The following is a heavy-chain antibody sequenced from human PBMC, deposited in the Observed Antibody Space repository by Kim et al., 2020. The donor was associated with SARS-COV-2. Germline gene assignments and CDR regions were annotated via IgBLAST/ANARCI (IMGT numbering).Heavy chain of an antibody. V-gene: IGHV1-69*01. CDR3: ARVGPYSDSSGYYVDY. J-gene: IGHJ4*02. D-gene: IGHD3-22*01. Sequence: QKFQGRVTITAEESTSTAYMELSSLRSEDTAVYYCARVGPYSDSSGYYVDYWGQGTLVTVSS.